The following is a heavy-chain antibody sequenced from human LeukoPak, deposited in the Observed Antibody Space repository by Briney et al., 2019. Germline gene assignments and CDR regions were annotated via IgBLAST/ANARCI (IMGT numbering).Heavy chain of an antibody. J-gene: IGHJ4*02. CDR3: ARAPHYYDSSGFDY. CDR1: GFTFSSYA. V-gene: IGHV3-30-3*01. D-gene: IGHD3-22*01. CDR2: ISYDGSNK. Sequence: GGSLRLSCAASGFTFSSYAMRWVRQAPGKGLEWVAVISYDGSNKYYADSVKGRFTISRDNSKNTLYLQMNSLRAEDTAVYYCARAPHYYDSSGFDYWGQGTLVTVSS.